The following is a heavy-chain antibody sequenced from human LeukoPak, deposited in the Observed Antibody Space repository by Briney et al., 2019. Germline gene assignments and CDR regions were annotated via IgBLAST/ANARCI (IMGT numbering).Heavy chain of an antibody. CDR1: GGSISSYY. Sequence: PSETLSLTCTVSGGSISSYYWSWIRQPPGKGLEWIGYIYYSGSTNYNPSLKSRVTISVDTSKNQFSLKLSSVTAADTAVYYCASGNSSGWYGDYFDYWGQGTLVTVSS. J-gene: IGHJ4*02. CDR3: ASGNSSGWYGDYFDY. V-gene: IGHV4-59*01. D-gene: IGHD6-19*01. CDR2: IYYSGST.